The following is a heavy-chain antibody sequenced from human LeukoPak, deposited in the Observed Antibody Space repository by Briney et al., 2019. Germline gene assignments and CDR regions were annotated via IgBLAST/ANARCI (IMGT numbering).Heavy chain of an antibody. D-gene: IGHD6-13*01. J-gene: IGHJ2*01. CDR3: ARQRSQQQLVKYYWYFDF. CDR1: GGSLSSGGSS. CDR2: IYHSGST. Sequence: SETLSLTCAVSGGSLSSGGSSWGWVRQPPGRGLEWLGYIYHSGSTYYNPSLKSRVTISVDRSKNQFSLKLSSVTAADTGVYYCARQRSQQQLVKYYWYFDFWGRGTLVTVSS. V-gene: IGHV4-30-2*01.